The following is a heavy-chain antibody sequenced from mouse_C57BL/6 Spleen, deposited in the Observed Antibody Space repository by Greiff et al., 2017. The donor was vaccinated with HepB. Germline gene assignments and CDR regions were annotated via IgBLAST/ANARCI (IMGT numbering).Heavy chain of an antibody. V-gene: IGHV1-80*01. CDR3: ARTYSNYEGGAMDY. CDR1: GYAFSSYW. CDR2: IYPGDGDT. D-gene: IGHD2-5*01. J-gene: IGHJ4*01. Sequence: QVQLKESGAELVKPGASVKISCKASGYAFSSYWMNWVKQRPGKGLEWIGQIYPGDGDTNYNGKFKGKATLTADKSSSTAYMQLSSLTSEDSAVYFCARTYSNYEGGAMDYWGQGTSVTVSS.